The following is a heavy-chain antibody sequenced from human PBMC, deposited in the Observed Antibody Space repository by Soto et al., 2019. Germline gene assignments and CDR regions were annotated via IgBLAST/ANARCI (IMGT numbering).Heavy chain of an antibody. Sequence: VASVKVSCKASGYTFTGYYMHWVRQAPGQGLEWMGWINPNSGGTNYAQKFQGRVTMTRDTSISTAYMELSRLRSDDTAVYYCARDLRPAYYYGSGSYYWGQGTLVTVSS. CDR2: INPNSGGT. J-gene: IGHJ4*02. CDR3: ARDLRPAYYYGSGSYY. V-gene: IGHV1-2*02. D-gene: IGHD3-10*01. CDR1: GYTFTGYY.